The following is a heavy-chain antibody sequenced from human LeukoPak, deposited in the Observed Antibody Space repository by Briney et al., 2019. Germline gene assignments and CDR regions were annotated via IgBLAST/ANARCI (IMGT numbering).Heavy chain of an antibody. CDR2: IYYSGST. CDR3: ARGTYYYNSRGYYWEFFDY. Sequence: PSETLSLTRTVSGGSISSYYWSWIRQPPGKGLEWIGYIYYSGSTNYNPSLKSRVTISVDTSKNQFSLKLSSVTAADTAVYYCARGTYYYNSRGYYWEFFDYWGQGTLVTVSS. J-gene: IGHJ4*02. V-gene: IGHV4-59*01. CDR1: GGSISSYY. D-gene: IGHD3-22*01.